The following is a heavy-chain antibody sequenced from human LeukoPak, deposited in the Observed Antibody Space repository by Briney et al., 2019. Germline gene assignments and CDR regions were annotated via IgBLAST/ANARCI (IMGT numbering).Heavy chain of an antibody. CDR2: IYYSGST. CDR1: GGSISSSSYY. Sequence: SETLSLTCTVSGGSISSSSYYWGWIRQPPGKGLEWIGSIYYSGSTYYNPSLKSRVTISVDTSKNQFSLKLSSVTAADTAVYYCARHHAGSSAGSGYYRSYYFDYWGQGTLVTVSS. CDR3: ARHHAGSSAGSGYYRSYYFDY. D-gene: IGHD3-22*01. J-gene: IGHJ4*02. V-gene: IGHV4-39*01.